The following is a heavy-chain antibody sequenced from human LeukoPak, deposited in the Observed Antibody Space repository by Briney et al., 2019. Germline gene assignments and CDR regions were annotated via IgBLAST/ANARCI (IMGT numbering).Heavy chain of an antibody. D-gene: IGHD5-18*01. CDR3: ARGPSTAMVPFDY. Sequence: GASVKVSCKASGGTFSSYAISWVRQAPGQGLEWMGGIIPIFGTANYAQKFQGRVTITTDESTSTAYMELSSLRSEDTAVYYCARGPSTAMVPFDYWGQGTLVTVST. CDR2: IIPIFGTA. J-gene: IGHJ4*02. CDR1: GGTFSSYA. V-gene: IGHV1-69*05.